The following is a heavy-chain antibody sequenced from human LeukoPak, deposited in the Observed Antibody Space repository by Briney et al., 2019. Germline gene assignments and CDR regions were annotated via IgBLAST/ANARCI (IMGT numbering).Heavy chain of an antibody. D-gene: IGHD2-21*01. V-gene: IGHV3-66*01. CDR1: GFSVSTKY. CDR3: ARDRASTVHPIDY. CDR2: IYSGGTT. J-gene: IGHJ4*02. Sequence: PGGSLRLSCAVSGFSVSTKYMSWVRQAPGKGLEWVSVIYSGGTTYYADSVKGRFTISRDNSKNTLYLQMNSLRAEDTAVYYCARDRASTVHPIDYWGQGTLVTVSS.